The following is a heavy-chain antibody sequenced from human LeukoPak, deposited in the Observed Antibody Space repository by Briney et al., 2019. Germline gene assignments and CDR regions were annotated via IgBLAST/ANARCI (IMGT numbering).Heavy chain of an antibody. V-gene: IGHV1-18*01. CDR1: GYTFTRYG. Sequence: ASVRVSCKASGYTFTRYGISWVRQAPGQGLQWLGWISASNGNTNYAQKFRDRVTMSTDTSTGTAYLDVRSLTSDDTAVYYCAISGITMVRGETGHKNAFDIWGQGTMVTVSS. J-gene: IGHJ3*02. D-gene: IGHD3-10*01. CDR3: AISGITMVRGETGHKNAFDI. CDR2: ISASNGNT.